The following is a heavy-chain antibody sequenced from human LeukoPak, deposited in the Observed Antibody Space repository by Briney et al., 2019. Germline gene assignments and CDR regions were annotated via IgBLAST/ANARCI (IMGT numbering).Heavy chain of an antibody. CDR1: GFTFSSYA. CDR2: ISYDGSNK. D-gene: IGHD1-26*01. CDR3: ARDKSVGAGATYFDY. Sequence: PGRSLRLSCAASGFTFSSYAMHWVRQAPGKGLEWVAVISYDGSNKYYADSVKGRFTISRDNSKTTLYLQMNSLRAEDTAVYYCARDKSVGAGATYFDYWGQGTLVTVSS. V-gene: IGHV3-30-3*01. J-gene: IGHJ4*02.